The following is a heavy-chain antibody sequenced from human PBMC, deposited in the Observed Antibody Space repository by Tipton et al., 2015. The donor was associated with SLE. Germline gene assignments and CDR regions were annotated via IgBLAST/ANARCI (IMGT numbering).Heavy chain of an antibody. CDR3: ARHLGASFDF. Sequence: TLSLTCTVSGCSIIGHYWSWFRQTPGKGLEWIGYIYYSGNTNYNPSLESRVTMSVDTSKSQFSLSLSSVTAADTAVYYCARHLGASFDFWGQGILVTVSS. CDR1: GCSIIGHY. CDR2: IYYSGNT. V-gene: IGHV4-59*11. J-gene: IGHJ4*02.